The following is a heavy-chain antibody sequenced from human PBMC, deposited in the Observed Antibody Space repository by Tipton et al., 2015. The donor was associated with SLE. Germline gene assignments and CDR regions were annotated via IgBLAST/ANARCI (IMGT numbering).Heavy chain of an antibody. CDR1: GGSFSDYY. D-gene: IGHD3-10*01. CDR2: INHSGST. CDR3: ARGNYGSGTYYRGEDYYYGMDV. J-gene: IGHJ6*02. V-gene: IGHV4-34*01. Sequence: LRLSCVVYGGSFSDYYWTWIRQPPGKGLKWIGEINHSGSTNYNPSLESRVTISVDTSQNQFSLKLSSVTAADTAVYYCARGNYGSGTYYRGEDYYYGMDVWGQGTTVTVS.